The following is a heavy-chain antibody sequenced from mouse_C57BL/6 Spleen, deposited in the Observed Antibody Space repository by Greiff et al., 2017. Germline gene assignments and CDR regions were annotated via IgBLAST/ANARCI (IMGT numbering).Heavy chain of an antibody. J-gene: IGHJ2*01. V-gene: IGHV1-55*01. CDR1: GYTFTSYW. CDR3: ALIYYDYDEDFDY. D-gene: IGHD2-4*01. CDR2: IYPGSGST. Sequence: VQLQQSGAELVKPGASVKMSCKASGYTFTSYWITWVKQRPGQGLEWIGDIYPGSGSTNYNEKFKSKATLTVDTSSSTAYMQLSSLTSEDSAVYYCALIYYDYDEDFDYWGQGTTLTVSS.